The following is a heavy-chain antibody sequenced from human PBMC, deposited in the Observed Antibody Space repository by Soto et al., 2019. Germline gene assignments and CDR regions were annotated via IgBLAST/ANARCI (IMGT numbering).Heavy chain of an antibody. D-gene: IGHD2-21*01. CDR1: GGSVTTYY. V-gene: IGHV4-59*02. CDR2: IYNTGTS. J-gene: IGHJ5*02. Sequence: SETLSLTCTVSGGSVTTYYWSWIRQPPGKGLEWIAYIYNTGTSSYNPSLNDRVTISIDTSKNQFSLKLTSLTAADTAVYYCAIDVSIGLDPWGQGTLVTVSS. CDR3: AIDVSIGLDP.